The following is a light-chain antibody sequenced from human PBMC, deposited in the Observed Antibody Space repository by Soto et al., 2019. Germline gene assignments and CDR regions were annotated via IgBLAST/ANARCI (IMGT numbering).Light chain of an antibody. CDR1: QSVSSN. CDR3: QQYIRWPLT. J-gene: IGKJ4*01. Sequence: EIVMTQSPATLSVSPGERATLSCRASQSVSSNLAWYQQKPGQAPSLLIYGASTRATGTPARFSGSGSGTESTLTISSLQSEDFAVYYCQQYIRWPLTFGGGTKV. V-gene: IGKV3-15*01. CDR2: GAS.